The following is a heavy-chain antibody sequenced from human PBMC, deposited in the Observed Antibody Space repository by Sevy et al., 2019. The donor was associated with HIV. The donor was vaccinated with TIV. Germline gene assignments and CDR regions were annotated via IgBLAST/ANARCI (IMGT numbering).Heavy chain of an antibody. D-gene: IGHD6-19*01. CDR2: ISSSSSTI. Sequence: GGSLRLSCAASGFTFSSYSMNWVRQAPGKGLEWVSYISSSSSTIYYADSVKGRFTISRDNAKNSLYLQMNSLRAEDTAVYYCARVGEHNSGSPLVDYWGQGTLVTVSS. CDR1: GFTFSSYS. CDR3: ARVGEHNSGSPLVDY. J-gene: IGHJ4*02. V-gene: IGHV3-48*01.